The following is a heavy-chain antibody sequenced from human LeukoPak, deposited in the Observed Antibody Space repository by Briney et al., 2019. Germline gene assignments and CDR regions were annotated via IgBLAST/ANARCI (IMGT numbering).Heavy chain of an antibody. CDR1: GFTFSSYA. CDR2: ISYDGSNK. V-gene: IGHV3-30-3*01. D-gene: IGHD5-24*01. J-gene: IGHJ4*02. Sequence: GGSLRLSCAASGFTFSSYAMHWVRQAPGKGLEWVAVISYDGSNKYYADSVKGRFTISRDNSKNTLYLQMNSLRAEDTAVYYCAKESRDGYNSYYFDYWGQGTLVTVSS. CDR3: AKESRDGYNSYYFDY.